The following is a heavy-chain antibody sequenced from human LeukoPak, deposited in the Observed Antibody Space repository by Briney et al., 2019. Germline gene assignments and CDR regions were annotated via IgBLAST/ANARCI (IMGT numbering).Heavy chain of an antibody. Sequence: ASVKVSCKASGYTFTTQYIHWVRQAPGQGLEWMGVINPRSGTTSNGQNFQGRVTMTRDTSISTAYMELSRLRSDDTAVYYCARDRGLDIAAAGKFRHYYYMDVWGKGTTVTVSS. J-gene: IGHJ6*03. CDR1: GYTFTTQY. D-gene: IGHD6-13*01. CDR3: ARDRGLDIAAAGKFRHYYYMDV. V-gene: IGHV1-46*01. CDR2: INPRSGTT.